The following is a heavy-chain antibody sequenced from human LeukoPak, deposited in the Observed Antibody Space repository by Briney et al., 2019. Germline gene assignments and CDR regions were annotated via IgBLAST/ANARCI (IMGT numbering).Heavy chain of an antibody. D-gene: IGHD2-2*01. CDR2: IIPTFGTA. Sequence: SVKVSCKASGGTFSSYAISWVRQAPGQGLEWMGGIIPTFGTANYAQKFQGRVTITADEPTSTAYMELSSLRSEDTAMYYCAREGYCSRTSCYGYYWGQGTLVTVSS. CDR3: AREGYCSRTSCYGYY. J-gene: IGHJ4*02. CDR1: GGTFSSYA. V-gene: IGHV1-69*13.